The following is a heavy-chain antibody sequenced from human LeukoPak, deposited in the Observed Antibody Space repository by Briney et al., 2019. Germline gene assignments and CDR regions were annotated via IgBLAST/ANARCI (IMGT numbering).Heavy chain of an antibody. CDR1: GFTFSDYY. J-gene: IGHJ4*02. CDR3: AKDRGLYYDFWSGYYEG. Sequence: GGSLRLSCAASGFTFSDYYMSWIRQAPGKGLEWVSYISSSSSYTNYADSVKGRFTISRDNSKNTLYLQMNSLRAEDTAVYYCAKDRGLYYDFWSGYYEGWGQGTLVTVSS. CDR2: ISSSSSYT. V-gene: IGHV3-11*05. D-gene: IGHD3-3*01.